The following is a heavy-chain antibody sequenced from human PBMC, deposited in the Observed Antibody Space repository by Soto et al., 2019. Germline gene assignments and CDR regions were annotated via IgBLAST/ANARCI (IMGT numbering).Heavy chain of an antibody. Sequence: GETLSLFCAPSAFTLINSRMSLARQTPAEGVEWVALMSYGGSHKCYAASVNGRFTSSRDNSNSALFLQVSSLRPEDTAIYYCAKDNGEYYYDTSPYAYFDSWGQGTVVTVSS. J-gene: IGHJ4*02. D-gene: IGHD3-22*01. CDR1: AFTLINSR. CDR2: MSYGGSHK. V-gene: IGHV3-30*18. CDR3: AKDNGEYYYDTSPYAYFDS.